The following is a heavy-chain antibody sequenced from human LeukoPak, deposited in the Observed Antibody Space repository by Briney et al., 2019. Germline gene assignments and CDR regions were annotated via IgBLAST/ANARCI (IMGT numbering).Heavy chain of an antibody. J-gene: IGHJ5*02. V-gene: IGHV1-18*01. D-gene: IGHD5-12*01. CDR3: ARGATDNWFDP. CDR2: ISAYNGNT. Sequence: GASVKVSCKASGYKFTSYGISWVRQAPGQGLDWMGWISAYNGNTNYAHNLQGRVTMTTDTSTSTAYMELRSVRSDDTAVYYCARGATDNWFDPWGQGTLVTVSS. CDR1: GYKFTSYG.